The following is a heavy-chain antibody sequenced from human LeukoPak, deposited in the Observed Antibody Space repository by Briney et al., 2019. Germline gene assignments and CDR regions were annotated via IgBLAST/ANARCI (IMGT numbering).Heavy chain of an antibody. Sequence: GGSLRLSCAASGFSFDDYGMNWVRQAPGKGLEWVTTIGGSGSTYYADSVKGRFTISRDNSKNTLYLQMNSLRAGDTAVYYCARVSYYDILSPSYYFDIWGQGLLVAVSS. J-gene: IGHJ4*02. D-gene: IGHD3-9*01. V-gene: IGHV3-23*01. CDR1: GFSFDDYG. CDR2: IGGSGST. CDR3: ARVSYYDILSPSYYFDI.